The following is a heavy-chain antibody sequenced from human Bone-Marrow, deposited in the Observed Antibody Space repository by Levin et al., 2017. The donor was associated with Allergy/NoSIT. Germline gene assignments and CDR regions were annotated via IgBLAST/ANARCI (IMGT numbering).Heavy chain of an antibody. J-gene: IGHJ6*02. Sequence: SVKVSCKASGGTFSSYAISWVRQAPGQGLEWMGGIIPIFGTANYAQKFQGRVTITADESTSTAYMELSSLRSEDTAVYYCARAVLYCSSTSCYTGDVIYYYDYGMDVWGQGTTVTVSS. CDR3: ARAVLYCSSTSCYTGDVIYYYDYGMDV. CDR2: IIPIFGTA. CDR1: GGTFSSYA. D-gene: IGHD2-2*02. V-gene: IGHV1-69*13.